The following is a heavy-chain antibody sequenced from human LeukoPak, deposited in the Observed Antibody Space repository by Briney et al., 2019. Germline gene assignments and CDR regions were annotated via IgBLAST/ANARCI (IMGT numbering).Heavy chain of an antibody. D-gene: IGHD6-19*01. CDR3: ARHKYSSGWPPEGAFDI. CDR2: IYYSGST. V-gene: IGHV4-59*08. CDR1: GGSISSYY. J-gene: IGHJ3*02. Sequence: SETPSLTCTVSGGSISSYYWSWIRQPPGKGLEWIGYIYYSGSTNYNPSLKSRVTISVDTSKNQFSLKLSSVTAADTAVYYCARHKYSSGWPPEGAFDIWGQGTMVTVSS.